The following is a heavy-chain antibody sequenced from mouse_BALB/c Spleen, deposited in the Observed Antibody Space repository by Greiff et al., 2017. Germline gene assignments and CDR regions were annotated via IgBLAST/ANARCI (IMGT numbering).Heavy chain of an antibody. J-gene: IGHJ4*01. CDR3: ARWGYYAMDY. Sequence: EVQVEESGGGLVQPGGSRTLSCAASGFTFSSFGMHWVRQAPEKGLEWVAYISSGSSTIYYADTVKGRFTSSRDNPKNTLFLQMTSLRSEDTAMYYCARWGYYAMDYWGQGTSVTVSS. CDR2: ISSGSSTI. V-gene: IGHV5-17*02. CDR1: GFTFSSFG.